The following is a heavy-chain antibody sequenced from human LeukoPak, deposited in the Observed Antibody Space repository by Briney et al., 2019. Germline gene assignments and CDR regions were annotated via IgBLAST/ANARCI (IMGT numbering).Heavy chain of an antibody. V-gene: IGHV3-53*01. D-gene: IGHD2-2*01. CDR2: IYSGGTT. CDR3: AREIVVPAAYRGNYYYYGMDV. J-gene: IGHJ6*02. Sequence: GGSLRLSCAASGFTVTSNYMSWVRQAPGKGLEWVSVIYSGGTTYYADSVKGRFTISRDNSKNTLYLQMNSLRAEDTAMYYCAREIVVPAAYRGNYYYYGMDVWGQGTTVTVSS. CDR1: GFTVTSNY.